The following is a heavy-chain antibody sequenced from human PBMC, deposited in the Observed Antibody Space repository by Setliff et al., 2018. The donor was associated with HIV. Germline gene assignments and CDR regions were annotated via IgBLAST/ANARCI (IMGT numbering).Heavy chain of an antibody. CDR2: IYYSGSA. CDR3: ARYVPRATFDY. Sequence: TSETLSLTCTVSGGSISGSPYFWGWIRQSPGKGLEWIGFIYYSGSAHYNPSLKSRVTISVETSNNQFSLKLTSVTAADTAVYYCARYVPRATFDYWGQGTLVTVSS. CDR1: GGSISGSPYF. D-gene: IGHD2-15*01. J-gene: IGHJ4*02. V-gene: IGHV4-39*01.